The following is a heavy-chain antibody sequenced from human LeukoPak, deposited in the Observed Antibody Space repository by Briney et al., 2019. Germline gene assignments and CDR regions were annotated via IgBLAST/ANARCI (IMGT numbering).Heavy chain of an antibody. CDR2: ISGSGGST. J-gene: IGHJ4*02. Sequence: GGSLRLSCATSGFXFSNFPITWIRQAPGKGLEWVSAISGSGGSTYYADSVKGRFTISRDNSKNTLYLQMNSLRAEDTAVYYCAKDRGYWGQGTLVTVSS. CDR1: GFXFSNFP. CDR3: AKDRGY. V-gene: IGHV3-23*01.